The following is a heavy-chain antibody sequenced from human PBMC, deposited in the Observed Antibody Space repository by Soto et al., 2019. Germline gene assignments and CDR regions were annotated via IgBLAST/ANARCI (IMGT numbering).Heavy chain of an antibody. Sequence: PSETLSLTCTVSGGSITSSSYYWGWIRQPPGEGLEWIGYIYYSGSTNYNPSLKSRVTISIDRSKNQFSLKLSSVTAADTAVYYCARSYPDIVVVVAGFDPWGQGNLVTVSS. J-gene: IGHJ5*02. CDR3: ARSYPDIVVVVAGFDP. D-gene: IGHD2-15*01. V-gene: IGHV4-61*05. CDR1: GGSITSSSYY. CDR2: IYYSGST.